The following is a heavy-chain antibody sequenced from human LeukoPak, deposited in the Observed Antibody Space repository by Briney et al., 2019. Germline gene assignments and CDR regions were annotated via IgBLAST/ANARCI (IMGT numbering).Heavy chain of an antibody. J-gene: IGHJ4*02. Sequence: SETLSLTCTVSGGSISSGGYYWSWIRQHPGKGLEWIGYIYYSGSTYYNPSLKSRVTISVDTSKNQFSLKLSSVTAADTAVYYCARDRPFAAAAPLWGQGTLVTVSS. V-gene: IGHV4-31*03. CDR3: ARDRPFAAAAPL. CDR2: IYYSGST. CDR1: GGSISSGGYY. D-gene: IGHD2-2*01.